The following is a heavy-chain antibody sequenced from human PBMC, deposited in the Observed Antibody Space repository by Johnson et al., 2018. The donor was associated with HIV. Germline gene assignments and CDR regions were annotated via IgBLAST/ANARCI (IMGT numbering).Heavy chain of an antibody. CDR1: GFTFSDYY. J-gene: IGHJ3*02. CDR3: AREGVAVRYIDDAFDI. CDR2: ISSSGSTI. V-gene: IGHV3-11*04. D-gene: IGHD3-9*01. Sequence: QVQLVESGGGLVKPGGSLRLSCAASGFTFSDYYMSWIRQAPRKGLEWLSYISSSGSTIYYADSVKGRFTISRDNAKNSLYRQMSSLRAEDTAVYYCAREGVAVRYIDDAFDIWGQGTMVTVSS.